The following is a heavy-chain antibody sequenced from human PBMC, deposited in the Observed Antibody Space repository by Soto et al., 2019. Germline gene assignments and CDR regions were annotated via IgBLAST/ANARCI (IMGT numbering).Heavy chain of an antibody. Sequence: SETLSLTCSVSGGSITSTIDYWGWIRQSPGKGLEWIGNIYYDGSTFYNPSLKSRVTISVDTSKRRFSLRVSSVTAADTAVYYCARRGSASWGNWFDSWVHGTLVTVSS. D-gene: IGHD2-2*01. CDR2: IYYDGST. J-gene: IGHJ5*01. V-gene: IGHV4-39*01. CDR1: GGSITSTIDY. CDR3: ARRGSASWGNWFDS.